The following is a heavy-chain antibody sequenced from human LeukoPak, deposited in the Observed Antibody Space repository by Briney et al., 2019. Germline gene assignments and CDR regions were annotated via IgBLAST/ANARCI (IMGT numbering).Heavy chain of an antibody. CDR2: IIPILGIA. V-gene: IGHV1-69*04. CDR1: GGTFSSYA. CDR3: ARELQLDPYYYYGMDV. J-gene: IGHJ6*02. Sequence: ASVKLSCKASGGTFSSYAISWVRQAPGQGLEWMGRIIPILGIANYAQKFQGRVTITADKSTSTAYMELSGLRSEDTAVYYCARELQLDPYYYYGMDVWGQGTTVTVSS. D-gene: IGHD1-1*01.